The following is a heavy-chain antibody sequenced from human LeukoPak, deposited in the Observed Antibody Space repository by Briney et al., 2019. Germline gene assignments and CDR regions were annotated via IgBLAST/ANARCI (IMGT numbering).Heavy chain of an antibody. V-gene: IGHV5-51*01. Sequence: GESLQISCKTSGYSFTPYWIGWVRQPSGKGLECMGVIFPRDSDVRYSPSFQGQVTISADKSTNTAYLHWGSLKASDSAMYYCVRSLPGTLLRGYGMDVWGPGTTVTVS. J-gene: IGHJ6*02. CDR3: VRSLPGTLLRGYGMDV. CDR2: IFPRDSDV. D-gene: IGHD3-10*01. CDR1: GYSFTPYW.